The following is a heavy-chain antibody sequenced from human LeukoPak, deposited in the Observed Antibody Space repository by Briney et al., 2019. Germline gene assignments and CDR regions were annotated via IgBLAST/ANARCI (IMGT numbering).Heavy chain of an antibody. CDR1: GITFSSSA. Sequence: PGGSLRLSCAASGITFSSSAMSWVRQAPGKGLEWVSAISNNGGYTYYADSVQGRFTISRDNSKSTLCLQINSLRAEDTAVYYCAKQLGYCSDGSCYFPYWGQGTLVTVSS. D-gene: IGHD2-15*01. CDR2: ISNNGGYT. V-gene: IGHV3-23*01. J-gene: IGHJ4*02. CDR3: AKQLGYCSDGSCYFPY.